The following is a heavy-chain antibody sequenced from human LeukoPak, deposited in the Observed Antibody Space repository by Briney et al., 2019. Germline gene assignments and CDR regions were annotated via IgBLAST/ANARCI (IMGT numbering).Heavy chain of an antibody. CDR3: ARDLIPPSYYFDY. CDR1: GFTFSSYA. D-gene: IGHD3-16*01. CDR2: ISGSGGST. Sequence: GGSLRLSCAASGFTFSSYAMSWVRQAPGKGLEWVSAISGSGGSTYYADSVKGRFTISRDNSKNTLYLQMNSLRAEDTAVYYCARDLIPPSYYFDYWGQGTLVTVSS. J-gene: IGHJ4*02. V-gene: IGHV3-23*01.